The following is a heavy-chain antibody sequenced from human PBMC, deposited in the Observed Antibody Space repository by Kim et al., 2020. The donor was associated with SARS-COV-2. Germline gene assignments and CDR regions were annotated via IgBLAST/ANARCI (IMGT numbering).Heavy chain of an antibody. D-gene: IGHD3-9*01. CDR3: AKDHSTIFWSTH. V-gene: IGHV3-23*01. J-gene: IGHJ4*02. Sequence: YYADSVKGRFTISRDNSKNTLYLQMNSLRAEDTAVYYCAKDHSTIFWSTHWGQGTLVTVSS.